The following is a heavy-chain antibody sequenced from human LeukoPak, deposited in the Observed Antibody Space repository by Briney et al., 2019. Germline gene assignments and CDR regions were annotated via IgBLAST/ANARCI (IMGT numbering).Heavy chain of an antibody. CDR2: IYYSGST. J-gene: IGHJ4*02. D-gene: IGHD5-24*01. CDR1: GGSISSHY. Sequence: SETLSLTCTVSGGSISSHYWSWIRQPPGKGLEWIGYIYYSGSTNYNPSLKSRVTISVDTSKNQFSLKLSSVTAADTAAYYCARVEMATISVDYWGQGTLVTVSS. CDR3: ARVEMATISVDY. V-gene: IGHV4-59*11.